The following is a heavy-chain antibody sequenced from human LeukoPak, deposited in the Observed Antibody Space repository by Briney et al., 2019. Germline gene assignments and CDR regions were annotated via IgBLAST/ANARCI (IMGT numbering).Heavy chain of an antibody. CDR3: ARDLLGELLYFDY. CDR2: LYSDGNT. CDR1: GFTVITND. J-gene: IGHJ4*02. V-gene: IGHV3-53*01. Sequence: PGGSLRLSCAASGFTVITNDMTWVRQAPGKGLEWVSVLYSDGNTKYADSVQGRFTISRDNSKNTLYLEMNSLSPDDTAVYYCARDLLGELLYFDYWGQGTLVTVSS. D-gene: IGHD1-26*01.